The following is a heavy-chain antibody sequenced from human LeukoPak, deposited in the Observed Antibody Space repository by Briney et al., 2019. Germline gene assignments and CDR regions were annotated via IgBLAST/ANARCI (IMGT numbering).Heavy chain of an antibody. CDR1: GFPLSRYR. D-gene: IGHD2-15*01. CDR2: ISSSGSAI. V-gene: IGHV3-48*01. J-gene: IGHJ4*02. CDR3: VRVKGSYFDY. Sequence: GGPLRVSGAACGFPLSRYRINWLRQAPGKALEWVSYISSSGSAIYYVDSVKGRFTVSRDNAKNSLFLQMNSPRAEDTAVYYCVRVKGSYFDYWGQGALVTVSS.